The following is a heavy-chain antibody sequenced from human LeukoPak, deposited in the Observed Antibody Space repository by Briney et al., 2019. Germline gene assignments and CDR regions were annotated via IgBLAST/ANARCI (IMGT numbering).Heavy chain of an antibody. CDR1: GYTFTSYY. J-gene: IGHJ6*02. V-gene: IGHV1-46*01. D-gene: IGHD3-3*01. CDR2: INPSGGST. CDR3: ARVSDDFWSGHYYYYGMDV. Sequence: ASVKVSCKASGYTFTSYYMHWVRQAPGQGLEWMGIINPSGGSTSYARKFQGRVTMTRDTSTSTVYMELSSLRSEDTAVYYCARVSDDFWSGHYYYYGMDVWGQGTTVTVSS.